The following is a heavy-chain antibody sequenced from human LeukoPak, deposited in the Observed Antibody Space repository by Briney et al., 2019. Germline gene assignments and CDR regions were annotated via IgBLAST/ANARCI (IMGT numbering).Heavy chain of an antibody. CDR2: IYHSGST. CDR1: SGSISSSNW. D-gene: IGHD6-19*01. V-gene: IGHV4-4*02. CDR3: ARREWGYSSGWYPVDY. Sequence: PSGTLSLTCAVSSGSISSSNWWSWVRQPPGKGLEWIGEIYHSGSTNYNPSLKSRVTISVDKSKNQFSLKLSSVTVADTAVYYCARREWGYSSGWYPVDYWGQGTLVTVSS. J-gene: IGHJ4*02.